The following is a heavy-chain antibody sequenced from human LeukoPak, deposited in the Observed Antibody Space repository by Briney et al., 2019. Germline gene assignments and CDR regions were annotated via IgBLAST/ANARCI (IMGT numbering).Heavy chain of an antibody. Sequence: SEALSLTCTVSGGSISTYYWSWVRQSPGKGLEWIGYINYSGRTNSSPSLKSRVAISVDTSKNQFSLRLSSVTAADTAVYYCARDTYYYDNGDFIDAFDIWGQGTMVTVSS. CDR1: GGSISTYY. CDR2: INYSGRT. V-gene: IGHV4-59*01. J-gene: IGHJ3*02. D-gene: IGHD3-22*01. CDR3: ARDTYYYDNGDFIDAFDI.